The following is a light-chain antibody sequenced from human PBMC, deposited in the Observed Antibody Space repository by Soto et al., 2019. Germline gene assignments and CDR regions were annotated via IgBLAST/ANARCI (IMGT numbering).Light chain of an antibody. CDR3: SSYTSSSTLV. V-gene: IGLV2-14*01. J-gene: IGLJ3*02. CDR2: EVA. Sequence: QSALTQPASVSGSPGQSITISCTGTSSDIGGYNSVSWYQQHPGKAPKLLIFEVANRPSGVSDRFSGSKSGSTASLTISGLQAEDEADYYCSSYTSSSTLVFGGGTQLTVL. CDR1: SSDIGGYNS.